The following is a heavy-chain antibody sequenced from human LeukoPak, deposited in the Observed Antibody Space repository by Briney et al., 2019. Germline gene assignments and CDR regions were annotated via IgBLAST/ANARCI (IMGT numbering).Heavy chain of an antibody. Sequence: GGSLRLSCAASGFTFSNYDMHWVRQAPGKGLEYVASISNKGGNTYYANSVKGRFTISRDNSKKTLFLQMGSLRDEDMAVYYCAREVETTGTGGFDYWGQGTLVTVSS. V-gene: IGHV3-64*01. D-gene: IGHD4-11*01. CDR3: AREVETTGTGGFDY. CDR2: ISNKGGNT. CDR1: GFTFSNYD. J-gene: IGHJ4*02.